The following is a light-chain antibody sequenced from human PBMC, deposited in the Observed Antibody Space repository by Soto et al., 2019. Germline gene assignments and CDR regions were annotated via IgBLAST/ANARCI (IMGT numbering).Light chain of an antibody. CDR2: DVS. V-gene: IGLV2-14*01. J-gene: IGLJ2*01. CDR3: SSYTISTTQV. Sequence: QSALTQPASVSGSPGQSITISCTGTSSDVGGYNYVSWYQQHPGKAPKVMIYDVSNQPSGVSNRFSGSKSDNTASLTISGLQAEDEADYYCSSYTISTTQVFGGGTQLTVL. CDR1: SSDVGGYNY.